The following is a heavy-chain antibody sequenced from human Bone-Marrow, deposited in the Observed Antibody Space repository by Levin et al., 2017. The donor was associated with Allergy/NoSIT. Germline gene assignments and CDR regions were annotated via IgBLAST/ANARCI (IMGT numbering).Heavy chain of an antibody. D-gene: IGHD3-22*01. J-gene: IGHJ2*01. CDR3: AGAYDSGDYSHNWYFDL. Sequence: GGSLRLSCAASGFTFSDYYMNWIRQAPGKGLEWVSYISSGGDSIYYADSVKGRFTISRDNANNSLYLQINSLRAEDTAVYYCAGAYDSGDYSHNWYFDLWGRGTLVAVSS. V-gene: IGHV3-11*01. CDR1: GFTFSDYY. CDR2: ISSGGDSI.